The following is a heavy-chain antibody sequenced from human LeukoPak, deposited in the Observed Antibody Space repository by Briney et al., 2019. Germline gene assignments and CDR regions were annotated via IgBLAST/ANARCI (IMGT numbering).Heavy chain of an antibody. Sequence: GGSLRLSCAASGFTFSNYWMNWVRQAPGKGLEWVSYISSSGSTIYYADSVKGRFTISRDNAKNSLYLQMNSLRAEDTAVYYCARDRPDYYGSGSYRIPGAFDIWGQGTMVTVSS. D-gene: IGHD3-10*01. J-gene: IGHJ3*02. CDR1: GFTFSNYW. CDR3: ARDRPDYYGSGSYRIPGAFDI. CDR2: ISSSGSTI. V-gene: IGHV3-48*04.